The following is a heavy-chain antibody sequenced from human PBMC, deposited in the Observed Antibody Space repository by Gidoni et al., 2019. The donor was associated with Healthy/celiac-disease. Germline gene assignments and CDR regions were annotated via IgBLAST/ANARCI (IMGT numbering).Heavy chain of an antibody. CDR1: GYTFPSYY. CDR2: INPSGGST. Sequence: QVQLVQSGAEVKKPGASVKVSCKASGYTFPSYYMHWVRQAPGQGLEWMGIINPSGGSTSYAQKFQGRVTMTRDTSTSTVYMELSSLRSEDTAVYYCARELVAARPGYYYYGMDVWGQGTTVTVSS. CDR3: ARELVAARPGYYYYGMDV. J-gene: IGHJ6*02. D-gene: IGHD6-6*01. V-gene: IGHV1-46*01.